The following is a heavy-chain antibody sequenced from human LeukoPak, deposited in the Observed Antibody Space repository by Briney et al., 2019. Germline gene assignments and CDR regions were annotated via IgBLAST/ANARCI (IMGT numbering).Heavy chain of an antibody. D-gene: IGHD2-21*01. CDR3: ARGRAHIRNPLYWYFDL. CDR2: INHSGST. CDR1: GGSFSGYY. V-gene: IGHV4-34*01. J-gene: IGHJ2*01. Sequence: KPSEPLSLTCAVYGGSFSGYYWSWIRQPPGKGLEWIGEINHSGSTNYNPSLKSRVTISVDTTKNQFSLKLSSVTAADTAVYYCARGRAHIRNPLYWYFDLWGRGTLVTVSS.